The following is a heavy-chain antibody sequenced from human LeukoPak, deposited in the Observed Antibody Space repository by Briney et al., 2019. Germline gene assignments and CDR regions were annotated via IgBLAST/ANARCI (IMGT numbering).Heavy chain of an antibody. CDR2: IGSSGGPI. CDR1: GFTFSGYE. CDR3: AKDKAGYYNRPYYFDY. V-gene: IGHV3-48*03. Sequence: GGSLRLSCAASGFTFSGYEMNWVRQAPGKGLEWVSYIGSSGGPIYYADSVKGRFTISRDNAKNSLYLQMNSLRAEDTAVYYCAKDKAGYYNRPYYFDYWGQGTLVTVSS. D-gene: IGHD3-9*01. J-gene: IGHJ4*02.